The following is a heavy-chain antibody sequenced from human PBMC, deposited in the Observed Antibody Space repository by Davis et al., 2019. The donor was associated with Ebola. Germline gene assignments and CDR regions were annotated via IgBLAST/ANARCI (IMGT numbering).Heavy chain of an antibody. CDR3: ARTAKTSVSASGLGYTYFDP. CDR2: ISHGGVS. Sequence: SETLSLTCAVYGGSFSEYLWSWIRQSPGKGLEWIGKISHGGVSDYNPSLKSRVIISVDPSKNQFSLRMSSLTAADAAIYYCARTAKTSVSASGLGYTYFDPWSQGTLVTVSS. V-gene: IGHV4-34*01. J-gene: IGHJ5*02. CDR1: GGSFSEYL. D-gene: IGHD1-1*01.